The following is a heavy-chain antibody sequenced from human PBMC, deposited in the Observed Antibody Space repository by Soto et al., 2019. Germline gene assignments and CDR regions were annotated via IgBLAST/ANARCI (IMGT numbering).Heavy chain of an antibody. J-gene: IGHJ4*02. D-gene: IGHD1-26*01. CDR2: IWYDGSNK. V-gene: IGHV3-33*01. CDR3: ARGIVGATFDY. Sequence: QVQLVESGGGVVQPGRSLRLSCAASGFTFSSYGMHWVRQAPGKGLEWVAVIWYDGSNKYYADSVKGRFTISRDNSKNTRYLQMNSLRAEDTAGYYCARGIVGATFDYWGQGTLVTVSS. CDR1: GFTFSSYG.